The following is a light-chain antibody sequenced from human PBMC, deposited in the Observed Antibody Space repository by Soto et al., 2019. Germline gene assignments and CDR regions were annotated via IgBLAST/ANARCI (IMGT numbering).Light chain of an antibody. J-gene: IGKJ1*01. CDR3: QQSDSTPRT. CDR1: QSVSHY. CDR2: AAS. Sequence: DIQMTQSPSPLSASVGDRVAITCRASQSVSHYLHWYQQKPGKAPKLLIYAASSLQSGVPSRFSGSGSGTDFTLTINSLQPEDFATYYCQQSDSTPRTFGQGTKVDIK. V-gene: IGKV1-39*01.